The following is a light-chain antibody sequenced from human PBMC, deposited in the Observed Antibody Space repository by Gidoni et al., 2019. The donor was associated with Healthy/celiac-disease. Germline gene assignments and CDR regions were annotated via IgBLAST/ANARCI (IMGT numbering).Light chain of an antibody. Sequence: QSALTQPASVSGSPGQSITISCTGTSSDVGGYNYVSWFQQHPGKAPKLRVYDVSNRPSGVSNRFSGSKSGNTASLTISGLQAEDEADYYCSSYTNNNTVVFGGGTKLTVL. J-gene: IGLJ2*01. V-gene: IGLV2-14*01. CDR3: SSYTNNNTVV. CDR2: DVS. CDR1: SSDVGGYNY.